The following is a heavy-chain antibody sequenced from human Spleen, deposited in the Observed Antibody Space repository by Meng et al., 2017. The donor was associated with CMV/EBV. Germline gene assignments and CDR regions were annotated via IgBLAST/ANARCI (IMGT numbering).Heavy chain of an antibody. CDR2: IYSGGSST. CDR3: AAVVVVVAATGTTNWFDP. V-gene: IGHV3-23*03. J-gene: IGHJ5*02. CDR1: GFIFSSYG. Sequence: GGSLRLSCAASGFIFSSYGMDWVRQAPGKGLEWVSVIYSGGSSTYYADSVKGRFTISRDNSKNTLYLQMNSLRAEDTAVYYCAAVVVVVAATGTTNWFDPWGQGTLVTVSS. D-gene: IGHD2-15*01.